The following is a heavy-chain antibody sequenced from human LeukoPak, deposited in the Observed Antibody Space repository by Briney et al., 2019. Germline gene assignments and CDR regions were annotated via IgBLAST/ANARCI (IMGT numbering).Heavy chain of an antibody. V-gene: IGHV1-24*01. J-gene: IGHJ3*02. CDR3: ATLSTVVTDDAFDI. Sequence: ASVKVSCKVSGYTLTELSMHWVRQAPGKGLEWMGGFDPEDGETIYAQKFQGRVTMTEDTSTDTAYMELSSLRSEDTAVYYCATLSTVVTDDAFDIWGQGTMVTVSS. CDR1: GYTLTELS. CDR2: FDPEDGET. D-gene: IGHD4-23*01.